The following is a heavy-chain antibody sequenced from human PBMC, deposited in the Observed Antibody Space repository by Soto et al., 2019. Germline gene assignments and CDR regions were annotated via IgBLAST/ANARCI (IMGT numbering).Heavy chain of an antibody. CDR3: AASRAYDSNDYSGCHYGIDV. J-gene: IGHJ6*02. D-gene: IGHD3-22*01. CDR2: LSWNGVTI. V-gene: IGHV3-9*01. Sequence: EVQLVESGGDLVQPGRSLRLSCAASGFTFDDYAMHWVRQLPGKGLKWVSGLSWNGVTIGYAASVKGRFTISRDNAKKSLYLQGNGLRPDDTALYYCAASRAYDSNDYSGCHYGIDVWGLGTTVTVSS. CDR1: GFTFDDYA.